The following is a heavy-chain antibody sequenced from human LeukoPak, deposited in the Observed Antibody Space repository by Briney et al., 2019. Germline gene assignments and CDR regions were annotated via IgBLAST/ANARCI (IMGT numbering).Heavy chain of an antibody. CDR2: ISWNSGSI. V-gene: IGHV3-9*01. Sequence: GRSLRLSCAASGFTFDDYAMHWVRQAPGKGLEWVSGISWNSGSIGYADSVKGRFTISRDNAKNSLYLQMNSLRAEDTALYYCAKFSDHDAFDIWGQGTMVTVSS. D-gene: IGHD2-21*02. CDR1: GFTFDDYA. CDR3: AKFSDHDAFDI. J-gene: IGHJ3*02.